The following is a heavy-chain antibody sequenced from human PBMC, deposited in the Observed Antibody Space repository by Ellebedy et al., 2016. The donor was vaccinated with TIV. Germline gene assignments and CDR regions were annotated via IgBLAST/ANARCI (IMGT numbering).Heavy chain of an antibody. CDR3: ANAGLGKWELALPVY. D-gene: IGHD1-26*01. Sequence: GESLKISXAASGFTFSSYGMHWVRQAPGKGLEWVAVISYDGSNKYYADSVKGRFTISRDNSKNTLFLQTNSLRTEDTAVYFCANAGLGKWELALPVYWGQGTLVTVSS. V-gene: IGHV3-30*18. J-gene: IGHJ4*02. CDR2: ISYDGSNK. CDR1: GFTFSSYG.